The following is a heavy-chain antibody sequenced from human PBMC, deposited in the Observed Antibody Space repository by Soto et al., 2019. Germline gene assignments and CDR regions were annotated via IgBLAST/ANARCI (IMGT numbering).Heavy chain of an antibody. CDR2: IYYSGST. Sequence: SETLSLTCTVSGGSISSYYWSWIRQPPGKGLEWIGYIYYSGSTNYNPSLKSRVTISVDTSKNQFSLKLSSVTAADTAVYYCARLGCSSNSCYELDYWGQGTLVTVS. CDR1: GGSISSYY. CDR3: ARLGCSSNSCYELDY. J-gene: IGHJ4*02. V-gene: IGHV4-59*08. D-gene: IGHD2-2*01.